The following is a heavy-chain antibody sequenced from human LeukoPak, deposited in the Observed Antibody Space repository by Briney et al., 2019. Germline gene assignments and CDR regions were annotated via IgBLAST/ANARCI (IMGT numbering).Heavy chain of an antibody. CDR2: ISGSGGST. Sequence: GGSLRLSCAASGFTFSSYAMSWVRQAPGKGLEWVSAISGSGGSTYYADSVKGRFTISRDNSKNTLYLQMNSLRAEDTAVYYCARARGYSGYDYWFDYWGQGTLVTVSS. V-gene: IGHV3-23*01. CDR1: GFTFSSYA. D-gene: IGHD5-12*01. J-gene: IGHJ4*02. CDR3: ARARGYSGYDYWFDY.